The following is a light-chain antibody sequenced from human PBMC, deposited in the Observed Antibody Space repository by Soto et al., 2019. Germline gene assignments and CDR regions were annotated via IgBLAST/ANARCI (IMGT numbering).Light chain of an antibody. Sequence: DIQMTQSPSTLSASVGDRVTITCRASQSISSWLAWYQQKPGKAPKLLIYDASSLESGVPSRFSDSGSGTEFTLTISSLQPDDFATYYCQQYNSYSWTFGQGTMVDI. V-gene: IGKV1-5*01. CDR1: QSISSW. CDR3: QQYNSYSWT. CDR2: DAS. J-gene: IGKJ1*01.